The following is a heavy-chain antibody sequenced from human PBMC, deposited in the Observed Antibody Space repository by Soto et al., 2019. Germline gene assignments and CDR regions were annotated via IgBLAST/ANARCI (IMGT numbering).Heavy chain of an antibody. J-gene: IGHJ4*02. D-gene: IGHD6-25*01. V-gene: IGHV1-69*18. CDR2: VIPSIDSP. CDR1: GGTFTTSS. CDR3: ARGSEDWSNLGFFDS. Sequence: QVQLGQSVAEVKKPGSSVQVSCKASGGTFTTSSFIWVRQAPGQGLEWLGSVIPSIDSPNYAQKFQDRVTLSADESTRTALLELSRLSSDATAVYFCARGSEDWSNLGFFDSLGPGTLVTLSS.